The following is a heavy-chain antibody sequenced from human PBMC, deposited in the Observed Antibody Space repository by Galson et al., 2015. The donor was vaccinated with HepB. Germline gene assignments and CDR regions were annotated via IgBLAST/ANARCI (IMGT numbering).Heavy chain of an antibody. D-gene: IGHD3-10*01. CDR1: GYSFTGYG. Sequence: SVKVSCKASGYSFTGYGIHWVRQAPGQRLEWMGWFNAGNGNTKYPQKFQGRVTFTRDTSASTAYMELSSLRSEDTAVHYCARDYYGSGPKVGGMDVWGQGTTATVSS. CDR2: FNAGNGNT. J-gene: IGHJ6*02. CDR3: ARDYYGSGPKVGGMDV. V-gene: IGHV1-3*01.